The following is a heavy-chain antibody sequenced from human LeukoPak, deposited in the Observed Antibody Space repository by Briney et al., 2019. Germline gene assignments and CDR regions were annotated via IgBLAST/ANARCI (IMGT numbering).Heavy chain of an antibody. J-gene: IGHJ4*02. D-gene: IGHD3-10*01. CDR3: AKDRHYGSGLVY. CDR2: TSGSGGST. Sequence: PGGSLRLSCAASGFTFSSYAMSWVRQAPGKGLEWVSVTSGSGGSTYYADSVKGRFTISRDNSKNTLYLQMNSLRAEDTAVYYCAKDRHYGSGLVYWGQGTLVTVSS. V-gene: IGHV3-23*01. CDR1: GFTFSSYA.